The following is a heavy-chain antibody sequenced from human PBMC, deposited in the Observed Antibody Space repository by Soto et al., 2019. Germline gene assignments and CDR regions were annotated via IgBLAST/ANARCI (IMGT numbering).Heavy chain of an antibody. CDR2: IKQDGSEQ. D-gene: IGHD1-1*01. CDR1: GFTLSSYW. Sequence: GGSLRLSCAASGFTLSSYWVSWVRQAPGKGLEWVASIKQDGSEQYDVDSVKGRFTISRDNANNSLYLQMNRLRAEDTAVYYCARANEYYFDYLGQGTLVTASS. V-gene: IGHV3-7*03. CDR3: ARANEYYFDY. J-gene: IGHJ4*02.